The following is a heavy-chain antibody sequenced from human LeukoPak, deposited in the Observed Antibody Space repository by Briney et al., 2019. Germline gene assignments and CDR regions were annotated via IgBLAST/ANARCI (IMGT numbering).Heavy chain of an antibody. D-gene: IGHD3-22*01. V-gene: IGHV3-11*04. CDR3: ARDRTRYYYDSSGYPDY. Sequence: PGGSLRLSCAASGFTFSDYYMSWIRQAPGKGLEWVSYISSSGSTIYYADSVKGRFTISRDNAKNSLYLQMNSLRAEDTAVYYCARDRTRYYYDSSGYPDYWGREPWSPSPQ. J-gene: IGHJ4*02. CDR1: GFTFSDYY. CDR2: ISSSGSTI.